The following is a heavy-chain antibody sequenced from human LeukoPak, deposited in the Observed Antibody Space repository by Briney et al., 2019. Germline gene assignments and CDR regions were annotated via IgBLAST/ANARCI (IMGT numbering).Heavy chain of an antibody. CDR3: ARVSQWLRQTQPHYYYYGMDV. D-gene: IGHD5-12*01. Sequence: ASVTVSFKASGYTFTSYDINWVRQATGQGLEWMGWMNPNSGNTGYAQKFQGRVTMTRNTSISTAYMELSSLRSEDTAVYYCARVSQWLRQTQPHYYYYGMDVWGQGTTVTVSS. V-gene: IGHV1-8*01. CDR1: GYTFTSYD. J-gene: IGHJ6*02. CDR2: MNPNSGNT.